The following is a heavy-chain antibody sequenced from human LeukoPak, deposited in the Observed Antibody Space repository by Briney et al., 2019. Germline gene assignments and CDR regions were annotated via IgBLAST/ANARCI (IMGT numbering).Heavy chain of an antibody. D-gene: IGHD5-18*01. V-gene: IGHV3-7*03. Sequence: GGSLRLSCAASGFTFSSYWMSWVRQAPGKGLEWVANIKQDGSEKYYVDSAKGRFTISRDNAKNSLYLQMNSLRAEDTAVYYCARDWGIQLWSLPDYWGQGTLVTVSS. CDR2: IKQDGSEK. J-gene: IGHJ4*02. CDR3: ARDWGIQLWSLPDY. CDR1: GFTFSSYW.